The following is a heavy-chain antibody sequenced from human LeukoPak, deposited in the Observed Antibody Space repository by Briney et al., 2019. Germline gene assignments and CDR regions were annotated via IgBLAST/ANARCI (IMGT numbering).Heavy chain of an antibody. CDR1: GYTFSGTGW. Sequence: ASVKVSCKASGYTFSGTGWYLYWLRPAPGQGLECMGWISAYNGNTNFAQKFRGRVTMTTDTSTSTAYMELRSLTSDDTAVYYCVRDDRWDVECFQHWGQGTLVTVSS. CDR2: ISAYNGNT. CDR3: VRDDRWDVECFQH. V-gene: IGHV1-18*01. D-gene: IGHD1-26*01. J-gene: IGHJ1*01.